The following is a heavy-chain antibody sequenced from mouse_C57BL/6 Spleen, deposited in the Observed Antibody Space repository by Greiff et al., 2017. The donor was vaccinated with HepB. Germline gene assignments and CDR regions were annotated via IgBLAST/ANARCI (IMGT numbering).Heavy chain of an antibody. CDR1: GYSITSGYY. CDR3: AREPLTGTDYAMDY. Sequence: EVKLVESGPGLVKPSQSLSLTCSVTGYSITSGYYWNWIRQFPGNKLEWMGYISYDGSNNYNPSLKNRISITRDTSKNQFFLKLNSVTTEDTATYYCAREPLTGTDYAMDYWGQGTSVTVSS. CDR2: ISYDGSN. V-gene: IGHV3-6*01. J-gene: IGHJ4*01. D-gene: IGHD4-1*01.